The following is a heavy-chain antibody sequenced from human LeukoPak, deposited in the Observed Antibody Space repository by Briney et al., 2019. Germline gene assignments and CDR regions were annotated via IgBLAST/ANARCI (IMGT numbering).Heavy chain of an antibody. CDR2: ITGSGDTT. Sequence: PGGSLRLSCAASGFTFSGYAMNWVRQAPGKGLEWVSAITGSGDTTFYADSVKGRFTVSRDNSKNTLYLQMNSLRAEDTAVYYCAKGRGSGWYVCENWGQGTLVTVSS. V-gene: IGHV3-23*01. CDR1: GFTFSGYA. J-gene: IGHJ4*02. D-gene: IGHD6-19*01. CDR3: AKGRGSGWYVCEN.